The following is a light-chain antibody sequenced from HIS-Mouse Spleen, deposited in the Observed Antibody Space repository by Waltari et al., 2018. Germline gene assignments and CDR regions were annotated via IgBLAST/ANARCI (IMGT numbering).Light chain of an antibody. CDR1: SSDVGSYNL. CDR3: CSYAGSSTWV. CDR2: EGS. Sequence: QSALTQPASVSGSPGQSITISCTGTSSDVGSYNLVSWYQQHPGKAPKLMIYEGSKRPSGVSNRFSGSKSGNTASLTSSGLQAEDEADYYYCSYAGSSTWVFGGGTKLTVL. J-gene: IGLJ3*02. V-gene: IGLV2-23*01.